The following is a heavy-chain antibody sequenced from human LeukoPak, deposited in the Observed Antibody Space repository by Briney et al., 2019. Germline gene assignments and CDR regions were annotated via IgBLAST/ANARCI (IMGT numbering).Heavy chain of an antibody. Sequence: PSETLSLTCTVSGGSVSDYYWSWIRQSPGKGLEWIGYIYHTGSTSYSPSLKSRVAISADTSQNQFSLKLSSVTAADTAVYYCASRKLGNDYWGQGTLVTVSS. V-gene: IGHV4-59*02. CDR2: IYHTGST. D-gene: IGHD7-27*01. J-gene: IGHJ4*02. CDR3: ASRKLGNDY. CDR1: GGSVSDYY.